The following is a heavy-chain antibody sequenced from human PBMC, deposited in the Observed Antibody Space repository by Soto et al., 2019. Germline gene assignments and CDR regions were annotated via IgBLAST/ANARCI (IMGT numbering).Heavy chain of an antibody. CDR1: GYSFSDYF. J-gene: IGHJ6*02. D-gene: IGHD1-26*01. CDR3: ARIKWGLNYYNGMDV. CDR2: INPKTAAT. V-gene: IGHV1-2*02. Sequence: QVQLVQSGAEVKKSGASVKVSCKPSGYSFSDYFIQWVRQAPGQGLEWVAWINPKTAATNYAKKFQGRVSVTWDTSSTTAYMELNSLRPDDTAVYYCARIKWGLNYYNGMDVWGQGTKVIVSS.